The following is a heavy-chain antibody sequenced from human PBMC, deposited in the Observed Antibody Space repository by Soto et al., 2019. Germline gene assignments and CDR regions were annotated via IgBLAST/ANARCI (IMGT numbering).Heavy chain of an antibody. CDR2: IYYSGST. D-gene: IGHD4-17*01. CDR1: GGSISSYY. CDR3: ARSYGDPAEYFQH. Sequence: PSETLSLTCTVSGGSISSYYWSWIRQPPGKGLEWIGYIYYSGSTNYNPSLKSRVTISVDTSKNQFSLKLGSVTAADTAVYYCARSYGDPAEYFQHWGQGTLVTVSS. V-gene: IGHV4-59*08. J-gene: IGHJ1*01.